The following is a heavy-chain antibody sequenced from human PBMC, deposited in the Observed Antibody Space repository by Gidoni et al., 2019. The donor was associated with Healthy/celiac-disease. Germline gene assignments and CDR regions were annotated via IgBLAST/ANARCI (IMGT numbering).Heavy chain of an antibody. Sequence: QVTLKESGPVLVKPTETLTLTCTVSGFSLSNARLGVSWIRQPPGKALEWLAHIFSNDEKSYRTSLKSRLTISKDTSKSQVVLTMTNMDPVDTATYYCARVRFLEWSNRYFYMDVWGKGTTVTVSS. D-gene: IGHD3-3*01. V-gene: IGHV2-26*01. J-gene: IGHJ6*03. CDR1: GFSLSNARLG. CDR2: IFSNDEK. CDR3: ARVRFLEWSNRYFYMDV.